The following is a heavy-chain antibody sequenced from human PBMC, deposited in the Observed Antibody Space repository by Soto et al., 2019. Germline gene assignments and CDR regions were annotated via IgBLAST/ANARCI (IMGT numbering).Heavy chain of an antibody. CDR2: ISTYNSNT. CDR3: ARDERDSCSGGDCFYFAY. V-gene: IGHV1-18*04. Sequence: QVQLVQSGGEVKKPGASVKVSCKASGYTFTNYGISWVRQAPGQGLEWLGWISTYNSNTNSAPRLQGRLTMTTDTSTSTAYMELRSLTSDATAVYYCARDERDSCSGGDCFYFAYWGQGTLVTVSS. CDR1: GYTFTNYG. J-gene: IGHJ4*02. D-gene: IGHD2-21*02.